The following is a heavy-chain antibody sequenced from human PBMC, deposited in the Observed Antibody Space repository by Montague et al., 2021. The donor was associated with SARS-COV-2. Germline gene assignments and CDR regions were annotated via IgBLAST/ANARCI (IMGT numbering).Heavy chain of an antibody. Sequence: SLRLSCAASGLTVSTNYLTWVRQAPGRGLEWVSSINTGGSYMYYADSVKGRFTISRDNAKKSLYLQMNSLKAEDTAVYFCTRDGEMATIRYYFDYWSQGTLVTVSS. V-gene: IGHV3-21*01. D-gene: IGHD5-24*01. J-gene: IGHJ4*02. CDR1: GLTVSTNY. CDR2: INTGGSYM. CDR3: TRDGEMATIRYYFDY.